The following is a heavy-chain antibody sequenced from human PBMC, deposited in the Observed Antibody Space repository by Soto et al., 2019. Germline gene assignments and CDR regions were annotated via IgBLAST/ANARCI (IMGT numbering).Heavy chain of an antibody. V-gene: IGHV4-59*01. J-gene: IGHJ4*02. CDR2: TYHTGTT. CDR3: ARDRDSSGYYSGLDC. D-gene: IGHD3-22*01. Sequence: PSETLSLTCTVSGVSISSDYWTWIRQSPGKGLEWIAYTYHTGTTDYNPSLKSRVTISMDTSKNQFSLKLSSVTAADTAVYYCARDRDSSGYYSGLDCWGQGILVTVSS. CDR1: GVSISSDY.